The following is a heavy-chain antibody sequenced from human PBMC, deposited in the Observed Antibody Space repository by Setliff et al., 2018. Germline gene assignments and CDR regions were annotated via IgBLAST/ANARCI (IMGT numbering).Heavy chain of an antibody. CDR3: ARVRYSGFDY. J-gene: IGHJ4*02. V-gene: IGHV3-48*03. CDR1: GFSFSGHE. CDR2: ISTLGGAI. D-gene: IGHD5-12*01. Sequence: GGSLRLSCAASGFSFSGHEMNWVRQAPGKGLEWISSISTLGGAIYYADSVKGRCTISRDNAKNSLYLQMNNLRAEDTAVYYCARVRYSGFDYWGQGTLVTVSS.